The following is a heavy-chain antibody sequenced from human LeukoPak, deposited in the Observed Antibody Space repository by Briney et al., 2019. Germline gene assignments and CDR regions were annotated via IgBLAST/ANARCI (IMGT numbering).Heavy chain of an antibody. V-gene: IGHV1-2*02. CDR3: ARDAETAMVTFGCGAFDI. J-gene: IGHJ3*02. CDR1: GYTFTGYY. D-gene: IGHD5-18*01. CDR2: INPNSGGT. Sequence: ASVKVSCKASGYTFTGYYMHWVRQAPGQGLEWMGWINPNSGGTNYAQKFQGRVTMTRDTSISTAYMELSRLRSDDTAVYYCARDAETAMVTFGCGAFDIWGQGTVVTVSS.